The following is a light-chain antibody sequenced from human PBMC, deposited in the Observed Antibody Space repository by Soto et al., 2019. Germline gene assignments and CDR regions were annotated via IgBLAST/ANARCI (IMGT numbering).Light chain of an antibody. CDR2: GAS. CDR3: QQYNNWPRAT. J-gene: IGKJ4*01. CDR1: QSVSSN. V-gene: IGKV3-15*01. Sequence: EIVMTQSAATLSVSPGERATLSCRASQSVSSNLAWYQQKPGQAPRLLIYGASTRATGIPARFSGSGSETEFTLTISSLQSEDFAVYYCQQYNNWPRATFGGGTKVEIK.